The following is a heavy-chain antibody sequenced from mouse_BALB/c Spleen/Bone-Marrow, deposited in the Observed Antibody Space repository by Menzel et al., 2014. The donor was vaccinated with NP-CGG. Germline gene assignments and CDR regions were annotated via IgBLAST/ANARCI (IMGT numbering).Heavy chain of an antibody. CDR1: GYTFSTYW. D-gene: IGHD1-1*01. CDR2: ILPGSGST. J-gene: IGHJ3*01. V-gene: IGHV1-9*01. CDR3: ARWYYGSSSFAY. Sequence: QVQLQQSGAELMEPGASVKISCKATGYTFSTYWIEWVKQRPGHGLEWIGEILPGSGSTNYNEKFKGKATFTADTSSNTVYMQLSSLTSEDSAVYYCARWYYGSSSFAYWGQGTLVTVSA.